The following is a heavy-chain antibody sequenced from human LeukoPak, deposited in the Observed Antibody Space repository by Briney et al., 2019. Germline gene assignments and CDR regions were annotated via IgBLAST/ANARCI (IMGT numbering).Heavy chain of an antibody. CDR3: ASGYCSSTSCYRANAG. V-gene: IGHV4-34*01. J-gene: IGHJ4*02. D-gene: IGHD2-2*01. CDR2: INHSGST. CDR1: GGSFSGYY. Sequence: SETLSLTCAVYGGSFSGYYWSWIRQPPGKGLEWIGEINHSGSTNYNPSLKSRVTISVDTSKNQFSLKLSSVTAADTAVYYCASGYCSSTSCYRANAGWGQGTLVTVSS.